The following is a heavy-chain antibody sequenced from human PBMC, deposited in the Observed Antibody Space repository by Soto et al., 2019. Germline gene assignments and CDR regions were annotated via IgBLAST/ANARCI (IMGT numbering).Heavy chain of an antibody. CDR3: ARELQGLYYFDY. CDR2: INAGNGDS. D-gene: IGHD4-4*01. CDR1: EYTFSSYT. Sequence: QVQLVQSGAEVKKPGASVKVSCKASEYTFSSYTSHWVRQAPGQRLEWMGWINAGNGDSKYSQKFQGRVSISRDTSASTASMELSSLTSEDTAVYYCARELQGLYYFDYWGQGTLVTVSS. V-gene: IGHV1-3*01. J-gene: IGHJ4*02.